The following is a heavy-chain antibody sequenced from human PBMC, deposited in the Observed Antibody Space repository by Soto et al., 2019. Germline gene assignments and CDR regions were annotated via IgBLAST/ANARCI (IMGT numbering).Heavy chain of an antibody. D-gene: IGHD6-19*01. J-gene: IGHJ6*02. V-gene: IGHV4-61*01. Sequence: SETLSLTCTVSGGSVSSGSYYWSWIRQPPGKGLEWIGYIYYSGSTNYNPSLKSRVTISVDTSKNQFSLKLSSVTAADTAVYYCASQPPRIAVADDYYYYGMDVWGQGTTVTVSS. CDR1: GGSVSSGSYY. CDR2: IYYSGST. CDR3: ASQPPRIAVADDYYYYGMDV.